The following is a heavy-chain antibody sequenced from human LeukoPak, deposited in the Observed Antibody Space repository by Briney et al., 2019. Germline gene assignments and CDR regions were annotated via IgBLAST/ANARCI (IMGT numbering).Heavy chain of an antibody. Sequence: GGSLRLSCVASGFTFSSYWMHWVRQDPRKGLVWVSRINGDGRNINYADSVKGRFTISRDNAKNSLYLQMNSLRAEDTAVYYCARVHDFWSGSPMDVWGKGTTVTVSS. D-gene: IGHD3-3*01. CDR2: INGDGRNI. J-gene: IGHJ6*03. CDR1: GFTFSSYW. V-gene: IGHV3-74*01. CDR3: ARVHDFWSGSPMDV.